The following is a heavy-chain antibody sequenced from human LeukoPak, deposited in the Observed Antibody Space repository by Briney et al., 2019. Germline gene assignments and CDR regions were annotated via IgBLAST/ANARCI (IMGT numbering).Heavy chain of an antibody. CDR3: AKTLEQWLVEYYFDY. D-gene: IGHD6-19*01. V-gene: IGHV3-23*01. J-gene: IGHJ4*02. Sequence: GGSLRLSCAASGFTFSSYAMSWVRQAPGKGLEWVSAISGSGGSTYYADSVKGRFTISRDNSKDTLYLQMNSLRAEDTAVYYCAKTLEQWLVEYYFDYWGQGTLVTVSS. CDR2: ISGSGGST. CDR1: GFTFSSYA.